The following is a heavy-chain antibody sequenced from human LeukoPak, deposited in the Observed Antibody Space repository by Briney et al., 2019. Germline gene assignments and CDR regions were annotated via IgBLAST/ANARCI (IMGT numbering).Heavy chain of an antibody. J-gene: IGHJ3*02. CDR1: GGSISSSSYY. V-gene: IGHV4-39*07. Sequence: SETLSLTCTVSGGSISSSSYYWGWVRQPPGKGLEWIGSIYYSGSTYYNPSLKSRVTISVDTSKNQFSLKLSSVTAADTAVYYCARGRITMIVVVPMGAFGIWGQGTMVTVSS. CDR3: ARGRITMIVVVPMGAFGI. CDR2: IYYSGST. D-gene: IGHD3-22*01.